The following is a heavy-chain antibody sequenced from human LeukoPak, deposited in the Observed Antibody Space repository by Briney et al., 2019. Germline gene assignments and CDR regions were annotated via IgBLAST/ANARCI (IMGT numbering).Heavy chain of an antibody. Sequence: GGSLRLSCAASGFTFGSYAMSWVRQAPGKGLEWVSAISGSGGSTYYADSVKGRFTISRDNSKNTLYLQMNSLRAEDTAVYYCAKDLDTAMVSPTYYFDYWGQGTLVTVSS. CDR2: ISGSGGST. CDR3: AKDLDTAMVSPTYYFDY. CDR1: GFTFGSYA. J-gene: IGHJ4*02. D-gene: IGHD5-18*01. V-gene: IGHV3-23*01.